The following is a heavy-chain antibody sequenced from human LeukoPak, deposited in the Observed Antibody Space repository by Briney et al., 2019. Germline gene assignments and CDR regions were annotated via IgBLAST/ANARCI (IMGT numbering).Heavy chain of an antibody. J-gene: IGHJ4*02. CDR2: INHSGST. Sequence: PSETLSLTCAVYGGSFSGHYWSWIRQPPGKGLEWIGEINHSGSTNYNPSLKSRVTISVDTSKNQFSLKLSSVTAADTAVYYCAPRGYSYGYRDDWGQGTLVTVSS. CDR1: GGSFSGHY. V-gene: IGHV4-34*01. D-gene: IGHD5-18*01. CDR3: APRGYSYGYRDD.